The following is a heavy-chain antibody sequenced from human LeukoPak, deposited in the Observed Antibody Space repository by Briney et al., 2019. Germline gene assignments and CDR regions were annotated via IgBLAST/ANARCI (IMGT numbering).Heavy chain of an antibody. V-gene: IGHV3-23*01. D-gene: IGHD3-3*01. J-gene: IGHJ3*02. CDR3: AKGGYFSFDM. CDR1: GFNFIRHD. Sequence: PGGSLRLSCAASGFNFIRHDMSWVRQTPGKGLEWVSGISGDRAGRLGATYYADSVQGRITISRGNSKSALYLQMHSLRAEDTAMYFCAKGGYFSFDMWGQGTKVTVSS. CDR2: ISGDRAGRLGAT.